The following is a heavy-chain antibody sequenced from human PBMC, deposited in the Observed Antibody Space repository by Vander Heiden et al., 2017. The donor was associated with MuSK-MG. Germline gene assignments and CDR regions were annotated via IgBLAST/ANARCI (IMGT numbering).Heavy chain of an antibody. CDR2: IYLSGSP. CDR1: GYSISSGYY. J-gene: IGHJ4*02. CDR3: ASSTAAGPGLDY. V-gene: IGHV4-38-2*01. Sequence: QVQLQESGPGLVKPSETLSLTCAVSGYSISSGYYWGWIRQPPGKGLEWIGSIYLSGSPYYTPSFKLRVTISVDTSKNQFSLKLSSVTAADTAVYYCASSTAAGPGLDYWGQGTLGTVSS. D-gene: IGHD6-13*01.